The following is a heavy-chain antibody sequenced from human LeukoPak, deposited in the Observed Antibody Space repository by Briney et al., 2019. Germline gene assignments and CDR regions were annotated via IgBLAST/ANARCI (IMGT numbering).Heavy chain of an antibody. Sequence: GGSLRLSCAASRFTFSTYSMNWVRQAPGKGLEWVSSISSRSTYIYYADSVKGRFTISRDNAKNSLYLQMNNLRAKDTAMFYCATSMAQDVDAFHIWGQGTMVTVSS. J-gene: IGHJ3*02. CDR3: ATSMAQDVDAFHI. D-gene: IGHD2-21*01. CDR1: RFTFSTYS. V-gene: IGHV3-21*01. CDR2: ISSRSTYI.